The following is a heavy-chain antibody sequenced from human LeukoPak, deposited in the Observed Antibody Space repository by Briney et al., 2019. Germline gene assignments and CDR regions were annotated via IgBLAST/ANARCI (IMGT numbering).Heavy chain of an antibody. J-gene: IGHJ4*02. D-gene: IGHD4-23*01. CDR2: ISYDGSNK. Sequence: GRSLRLSCAAPGFTFSSYAMHWVRQAPGKGLEWVAVISYDGSNKYYADSVKGRFTISRDNCKNTLYLQMNSLRAEDTAVYYCARGATVGSLDYWGQGTLVTVSS. V-gene: IGHV3-30-3*01. CDR1: GFTFSSYA. CDR3: ARGATVGSLDY.